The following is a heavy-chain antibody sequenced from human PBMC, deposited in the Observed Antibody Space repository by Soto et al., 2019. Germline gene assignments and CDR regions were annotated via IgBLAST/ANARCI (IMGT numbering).Heavy chain of an antibody. CDR3: ARGLPGIAVAGTPTREYNWFDP. CDR1: GYTFTSYG. CDR2: ISAYNGNT. Sequence: ASVKVYCKASGYTFTSYGIIWVRQAPGQGLEWMGWISAYNGNTNYAQKLQCRVTMTTDTSTSTAYMELSSLRSEDTAVYYCARGLPGIAVAGTPTREYNWFDPWGQGTLVTVSS. J-gene: IGHJ5*02. V-gene: IGHV1-18*04. D-gene: IGHD6-19*01.